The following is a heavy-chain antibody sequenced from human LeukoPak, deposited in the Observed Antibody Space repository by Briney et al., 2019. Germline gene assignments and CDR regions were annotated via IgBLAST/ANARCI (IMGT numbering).Heavy chain of an antibody. V-gene: IGHV4-39*01. J-gene: IGHJ4*02. D-gene: IGHD6-19*01. CDR3: ARQSSGWYRDWDY. CDR2: IYYSGST. CDR1: GGSISSSSYY. Sequence: SETLSLTCTVSGGSISSSSYYWGWIRHPPGKGLEWIGCIYYSGSTYYNPSLKSRVTISVDTSKNQFSLKLSSVTAADTAVYYCARQSSGWYRDWDYWGQGTLVTVSS.